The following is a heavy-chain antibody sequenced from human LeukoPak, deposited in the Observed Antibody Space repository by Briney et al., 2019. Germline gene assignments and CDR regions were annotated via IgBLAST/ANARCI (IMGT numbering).Heavy chain of an antibody. CDR2: VYRTGTT. J-gene: IGHJ3*02. CDR1: GYSISDGYF. V-gene: IGHV4-38-2*02. CDR3: ARDGYNPVAFDI. Sequence: SETLSLTCTVSGYSISDGYFWGWIRPPPGKGLEWIGNVYRTGTTFYNPSLQSRVTISVDTSKNEFSLKLNSVTAADTAVYYCARDGYNPVAFDIWAQGTMVTVSS. D-gene: IGHD5-24*01.